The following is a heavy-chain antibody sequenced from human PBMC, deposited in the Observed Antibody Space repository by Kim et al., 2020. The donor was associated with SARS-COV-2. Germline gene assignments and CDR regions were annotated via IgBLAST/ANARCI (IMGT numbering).Heavy chain of an antibody. J-gene: IGHJ4*02. Sequence: ADSVTGRFTISRDNAKNSLYLKRNSLRAEDTAVYYCARAYSSGWAYFDYWGQGTLVTVSS. CDR3: ARAYSSGWAYFDY. V-gene: IGHV3-21*01. D-gene: IGHD6-19*01.